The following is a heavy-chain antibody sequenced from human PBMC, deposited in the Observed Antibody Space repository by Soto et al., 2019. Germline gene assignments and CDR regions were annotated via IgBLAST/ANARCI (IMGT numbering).Heavy chain of an antibody. CDR2: ISAYNGNT. V-gene: IGHV1-18*01. Sequence: GASVKVSCKASGYTFTSYGISCVRQAPGQGLEWMGWISAYNGNTNYAQKLQGRVTMTTDTSTSTAYMELRSLRSDDTAVYYCARDKDDFWSGYSNDGFDPWGQGTLVTVSS. CDR1: GYTFTSYG. D-gene: IGHD3-3*01. CDR3: ARDKDDFWSGYSNDGFDP. J-gene: IGHJ5*02.